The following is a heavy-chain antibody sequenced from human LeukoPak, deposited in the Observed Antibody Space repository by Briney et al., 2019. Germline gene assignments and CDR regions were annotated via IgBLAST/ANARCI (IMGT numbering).Heavy chain of an antibody. CDR3: ASAWGLGGY. Sequence: GGSLRLSCAASGFTFSSYWMHWVRQAPGKGLVWVSRINSDGSSTSYADSVKGRFTISRDNAKSTLYLQMNSLRAEDAAVYYCASAWGLGGYWGQGTLVTVSS. J-gene: IGHJ4*02. V-gene: IGHV3-74*01. CDR1: GFTFSSYW. CDR2: INSDGSST. D-gene: IGHD3-16*01.